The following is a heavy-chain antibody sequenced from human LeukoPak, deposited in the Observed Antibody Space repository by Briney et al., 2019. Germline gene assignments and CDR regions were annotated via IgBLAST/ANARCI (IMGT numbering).Heavy chain of an antibody. CDR2: IYYSGST. Sequence: VSGGSISSGGYYWSWIRQHPGKGLEWIGYIYYSGSTYYNPSLKSRVTISVDTSKNQFSLKLSSVTAADTAVYYCARGLVPAAGYWFDPWGQGTLVTVSS. J-gene: IGHJ5*02. D-gene: IGHD2-2*01. CDR1: GGSISSGGYY. V-gene: IGHV4-31*02. CDR3: ARGLVPAAGYWFDP.